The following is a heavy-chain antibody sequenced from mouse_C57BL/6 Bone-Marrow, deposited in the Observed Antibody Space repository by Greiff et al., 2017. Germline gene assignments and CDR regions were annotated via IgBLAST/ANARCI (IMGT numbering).Heavy chain of an antibody. Sequence: QVHVKQSGAELVKPGASVKLSCKASGYTFTSYWMHWVKQRPGQGLEWIGMIHPNSGSTNYNEKFKSKATLTVDKSSSTAYMQLSSMTSEDSAVYYCARRWLRFDYWGQGTTLTVSS. CDR2: IHPNSGST. J-gene: IGHJ2*01. V-gene: IGHV1-64*01. D-gene: IGHD2-3*01. CDR3: ARRWLRFDY. CDR1: GYTFTSYW.